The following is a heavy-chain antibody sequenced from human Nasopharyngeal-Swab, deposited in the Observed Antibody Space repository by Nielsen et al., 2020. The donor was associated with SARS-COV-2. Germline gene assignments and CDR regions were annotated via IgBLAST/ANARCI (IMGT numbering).Heavy chain of an antibody. J-gene: IGHJ4*02. D-gene: IGHD3-16*01. V-gene: IGHV3-30*04. Sequence: GESLKISCAASGFTFSSYTIHWVRQAPGKGLEWVAVISYDASDKYYADSVKGRFTLSRDNSKSTVYLQMNSLRPEDTAVYYCARDRPHWGCDYWGQGTLVTVSS. CDR3: ARDRPHWGCDY. CDR1: GFTFSSYT. CDR2: ISYDASDK.